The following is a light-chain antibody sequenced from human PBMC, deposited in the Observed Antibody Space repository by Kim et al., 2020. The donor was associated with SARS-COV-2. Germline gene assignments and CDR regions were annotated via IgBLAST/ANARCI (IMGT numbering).Light chain of an antibody. CDR2: RDR. Sequence: SYELTQPLSESVALGQTARITCGGSSIGAKSVHWYQQKPGQAPVLVIYRDRNRPSGIPERFSGSNSGNTATLTISRAQAGDAADYYCHVWDSNTAVFGGG. V-gene: IGLV3-9*01. CDR1: SIGAKS. CDR3: HVWDSNTAV. J-gene: IGLJ3*02.